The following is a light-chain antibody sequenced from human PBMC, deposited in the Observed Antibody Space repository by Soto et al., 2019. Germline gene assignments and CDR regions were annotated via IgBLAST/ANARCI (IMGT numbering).Light chain of an antibody. CDR2: AAS. J-gene: IGKJ4*01. V-gene: IGKV3-15*01. Sequence: EIVMTQSPATLSVSPGERATLSCRASQSVSSNLAWYQQKPGQAPRLLIYAASTRATGIPARFSGSGSGTEFTLTITNLQSEDFAVYSCQQYHNWPPLTFGGGTKVDIK. CDR3: QQYHNWPPLT. CDR1: QSVSSN.